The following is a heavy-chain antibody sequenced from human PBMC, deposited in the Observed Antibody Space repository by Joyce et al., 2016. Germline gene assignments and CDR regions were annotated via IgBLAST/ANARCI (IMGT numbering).Heavy chain of an antibody. CDR1: GYTFKTYD. CDR2: MNPKSGNT. V-gene: IGHV1-8*01. CDR3: ARGRKLLDAYISDWSDY. J-gene: IGHJ4*02. Sequence: QVQLVQSGAEVKTPGASVKVSCTSSGYTFKTYDINWVRQATGQGLEWMGWMNPKSGNTGYAQKFQGRVNMTRNTSISTDYMEVSSLRSEDTAVYYCARGRKLLDAYISDWSDYWGQGALVTVSS. D-gene: IGHD6-19*01.